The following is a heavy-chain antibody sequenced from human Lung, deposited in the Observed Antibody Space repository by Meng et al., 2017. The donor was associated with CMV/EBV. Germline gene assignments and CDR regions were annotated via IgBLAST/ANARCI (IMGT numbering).Heavy chain of an antibody. CDR2: IMPILGMA. Sequence: SXXVSXKASGDTFQRYSITWVRQAPGQGLEWLGRIMPILGMANHAQSLQGRVTITADKPTSTSYLELSGLTSEDTATYYCARDRRANYDYYGMDVWGQGTSVTVSS. V-gene: IGHV1-69*04. J-gene: IGHJ6*02. CDR3: ARDRRANYDYYGMDV. CDR1: GDTFQRYS.